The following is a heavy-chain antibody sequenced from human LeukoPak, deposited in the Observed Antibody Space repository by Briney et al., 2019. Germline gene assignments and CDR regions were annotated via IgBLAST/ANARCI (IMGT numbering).Heavy chain of an antibody. D-gene: IGHD3-9*01. CDR2: IHYSGST. Sequence: SQTLSLTCTVSGDSISNGGYCWSWIRQHPGKGLEWIGYIHYSGSTYYNPSLKSRVSISIDTSENRFSLKLNSVTAADTAVYYCARDLRAPNAFDIWGQGTMVTVSS. CDR1: GDSISNGGYC. J-gene: IGHJ3*02. CDR3: ARDLRAPNAFDI. V-gene: IGHV4-31*03.